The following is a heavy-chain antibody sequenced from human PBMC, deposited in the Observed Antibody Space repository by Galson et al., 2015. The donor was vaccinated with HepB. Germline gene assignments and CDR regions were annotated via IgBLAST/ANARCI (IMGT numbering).Heavy chain of an antibody. D-gene: IGHD1-26*01. V-gene: IGHV3-21*01. CDR2: ISSSSSYI. Sequence: SLRLSCAASGFTFSSYSMNWVRQAPGKGLEWVSSISSSSSYIYYADSVKGRFTISRDNAKNSLYLQMNSLRAEDTAVYYCARDQWELLDAFDIWGQGTMVTVSS. J-gene: IGHJ3*02. CDR1: GFTFSSYS. CDR3: ARDQWELLDAFDI.